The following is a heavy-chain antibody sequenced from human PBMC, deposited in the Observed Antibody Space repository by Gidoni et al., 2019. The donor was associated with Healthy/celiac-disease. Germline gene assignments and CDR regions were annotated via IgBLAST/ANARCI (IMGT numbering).Heavy chain of an antibody. CDR2: ISGSGDST. CDR3: APARAADY. V-gene: IGHV3-23*01. Sequence: EVQLLASGGGLVQPGVSLRLSCAADGFTFISYAMCWVRQAPGKGLEWVSAISGSGDSTYYADSVKGRFTISRDNSKNTLYLQMNSLRAEDTAVYYCAPARAADYWGQGTLVTVSS. D-gene: IGHD2-15*01. CDR1: GFTFISYA. J-gene: IGHJ4*02.